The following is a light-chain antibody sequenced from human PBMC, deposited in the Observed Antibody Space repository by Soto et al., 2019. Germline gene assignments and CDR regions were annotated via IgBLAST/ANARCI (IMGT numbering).Light chain of an antibody. V-gene: IGLV2-14*01. CDR3: SSYTTSSTPSYV. J-gene: IGLJ1*01. CDR1: SSDVGGYDY. Sequence: QSVLTQPASVSGSPGQSITISCTGTSSDVGGYDYVSWYQLHPGKAPKLMVFEVSNRPSGVSNRFSGSSSDNTASLTISGLLPDDEADYYCSSYTTSSTPSYVFGTGTKLTVL. CDR2: EVS.